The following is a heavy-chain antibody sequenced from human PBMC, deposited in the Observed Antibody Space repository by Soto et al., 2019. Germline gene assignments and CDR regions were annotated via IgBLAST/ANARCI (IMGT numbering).Heavy chain of an antibody. CDR2: IYCSGST. CDR3: ARRGSSSWYGY. CDR1: GGSISSSSYY. V-gene: IGHV4-39*01. J-gene: IGHJ4*02. D-gene: IGHD6-13*01. Sequence: SETLSLTCTVSGGSISSSSYYWGWIRQPPGKGLEWIGSIYCSGSTYYNPSLKSRVTISVDTSKNQFSLKLSSVTAADTAVYYCARRGSSSWYGYWGQGTLVTVSS.